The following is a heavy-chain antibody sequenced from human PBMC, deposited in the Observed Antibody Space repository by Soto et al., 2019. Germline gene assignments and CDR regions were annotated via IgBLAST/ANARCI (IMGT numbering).Heavy chain of an antibody. D-gene: IGHD2-15*01. J-gene: IGHJ6*02. V-gene: IGHV4-30-4*01. CDR3: ARAKYCSGGSCYPSYYYYGMDV. CDR2: IYYSGST. CDR1: GGSISSGDYY. Sequence: LSLTCTVSGGSISSGDYYWSWIRQPPGKGLEWIGYIYYSGSTYYNPSLKSRVTISVDTSKNQFSLKLSSVTAADTAVYYCARAKYCSGGSCYPSYYYYGMDVWGQGTTVTVSS.